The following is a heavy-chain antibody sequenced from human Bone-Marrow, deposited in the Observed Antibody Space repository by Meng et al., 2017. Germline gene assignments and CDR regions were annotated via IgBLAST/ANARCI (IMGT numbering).Heavy chain of an antibody. J-gene: IGHJ4*02. Sequence: QAVQCGGEVKKPVASCKCSCKSSGYTFTSNGMSWVRQAPGQGLEWMGWISAYNGNTNYAQKLQGRVAMTTDTSTSTAYMELRSLRSDDTAVYYCARDHSGYDGGFDYWGQGTLVTVSS. CDR1: GYTFTSNG. V-gene: IGHV1-18*01. CDR2: ISAYNGNT. D-gene: IGHD5-12*01. CDR3: ARDHSGYDGGFDY.